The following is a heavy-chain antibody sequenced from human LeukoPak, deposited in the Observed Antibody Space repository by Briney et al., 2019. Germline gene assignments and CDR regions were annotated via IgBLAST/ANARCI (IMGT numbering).Heavy chain of an antibody. V-gene: IGHV3-7*01. D-gene: IGHD6-13*01. Sequence: GGSLRLSCAASGFTFSSHGMHWVRQAPGKGLEWVATIRQDGSEKHHVDPVRGRFTISRDNAKNSLYLLMNNLRVEDTAVYYCVRGCGRSSCPYYLDVWGKGTMDTVSS. CDR1: GFTFSSHG. CDR2: IRQDGSEK. CDR3: VRGCGRSSCPYYLDV. J-gene: IGHJ6*03.